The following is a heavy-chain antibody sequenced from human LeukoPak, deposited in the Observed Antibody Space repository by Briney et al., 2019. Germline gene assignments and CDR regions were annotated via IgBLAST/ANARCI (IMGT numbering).Heavy chain of an antibody. J-gene: IGHJ4*02. V-gene: IGHV1-3*01. CDR2: INAGNGNT. CDR3: AREVDRDDYNRFFDY. D-gene: IGHD5-24*01. CDR1: GYSFSTYT. Sequence: ASVKVSCKASGYSFSTYTMNWVRQAPGQGLEWMGWINAGNGNTKYSQKFQGRVTTTRDTSASTAYMEMRSLRSEDTAVYYCAREVDRDDYNRFFDYWGQGTLVAVSS.